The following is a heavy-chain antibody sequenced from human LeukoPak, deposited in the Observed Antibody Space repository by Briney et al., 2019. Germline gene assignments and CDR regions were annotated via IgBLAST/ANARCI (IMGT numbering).Heavy chain of an antibody. V-gene: IGHV3-7*01. CDR1: GFTFNGYW. CDR3: TRDLMDYDVSTGLHHYYMDV. CDR2: IKGDGSAQ. D-gene: IGHD3-9*01. Sequence: GGSLRLSCAASGFTFNGYWMSWVRQAPGKGLEWVANIKGDGSAQYYVDSVKGRFTISRDNAKNSLYLQMNTLRVEDTAVYYCTRDLMDYDVSTGLHHYYMDVWGQGTTVTVSS. J-gene: IGHJ6*02.